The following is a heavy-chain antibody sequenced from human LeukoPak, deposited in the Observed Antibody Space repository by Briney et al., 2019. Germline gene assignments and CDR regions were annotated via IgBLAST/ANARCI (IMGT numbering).Heavy chain of an antibody. CDR3: AKADYDILTGYYCDY. Sequence: PGGSLRLSCAASGFTLSSYGMPWVRQAPGKGLEWVAVISYDGSNKYYADSVKGRFTISRDNSKNTLYLQMNSLRAEDTAVYYCAKADYDILTGYYCDYWGQGTLVTVSS. V-gene: IGHV3-30*18. CDR2: ISYDGSNK. D-gene: IGHD3-9*01. CDR1: GFTLSSYG. J-gene: IGHJ4*02.